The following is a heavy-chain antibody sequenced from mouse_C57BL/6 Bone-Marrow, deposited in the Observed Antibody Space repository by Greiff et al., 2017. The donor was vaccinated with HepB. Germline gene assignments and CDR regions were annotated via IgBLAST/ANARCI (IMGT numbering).Heavy chain of an antibody. V-gene: IGHV1-80*01. J-gene: IGHJ1*03. CDR2: IYPGDGDT. D-gene: IGHD1-1*01. CDR3: ARRDDSSDDGYFDD. Sequence: QVQLQQSGAELVKPGASVKISCKASGYAFSSYWMNWVKQRPGQGLEWIGHIYPGDGDTNYNGKFKGKATLTADKSSSTAYMQLSSLTSEDSAVYYCARRDDSSDDGYFDDWGKGTTVTVSS. CDR1: GYAFSSYW.